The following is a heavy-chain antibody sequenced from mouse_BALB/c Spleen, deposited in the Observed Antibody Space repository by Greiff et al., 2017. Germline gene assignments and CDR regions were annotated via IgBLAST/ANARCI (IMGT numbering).Heavy chain of an antibody. J-gene: IGHJ4*01. V-gene: IGHV1-82*01. D-gene: IGHD1-1*01. CDR3: ASGITTVSPPAMDY. Sequence: VQLQQSGPELVKPGASVKISCKASGYAFSSSWMNWVKQRPGQGLEWIGRIYPGDGDTNYNGKFKGKATLTADKSSSTAYMQLSSLTSVDSAVYFCASGITTVSPPAMDYWGQGTSVTVSS. CDR1: GYAFSSSW. CDR2: IYPGDGDT.